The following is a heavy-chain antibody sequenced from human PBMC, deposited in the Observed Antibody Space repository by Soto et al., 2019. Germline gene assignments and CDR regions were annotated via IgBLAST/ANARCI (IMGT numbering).Heavy chain of an antibody. D-gene: IGHD6-19*01. V-gene: IGHV4-59*11. J-gene: IGHJ4*02. CDR2: IYYSGTT. CDR3: ARMLGPGLSVSYFDY. Sequence: ASETLSLTCNVSDGSISSRYWTWIRQPPGKGLDWIGYIYYSGTTNYNPSLKGRATISLDTSKNQFSLKLKSVSAADTAVYYCARMLGPGLSVSYFDYWGQGALVTVS. CDR1: DGSISSRY.